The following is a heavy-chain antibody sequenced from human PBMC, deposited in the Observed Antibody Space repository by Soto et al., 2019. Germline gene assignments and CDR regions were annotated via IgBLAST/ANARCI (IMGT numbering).Heavy chain of an antibody. CDR2: IWYDGSNK. D-gene: IGHD6-6*01. J-gene: IGHJ6*03. CDR1: GFTFSSYG. Sequence: QVQLVESGGGVVQPGRSLRLSCAASGFTFSSYGMHWVRQAPGKGLEWVAVIWYDGSNKYYADSVKGRFTISRDNSKKTMKLEMNSLRAEDTAVYYCSRARYRSSSGGPRGYYDYYMDVWGKGTTVTVSS. V-gene: IGHV3-33*01. CDR3: SRARYRSSSGGPRGYYDYYMDV.